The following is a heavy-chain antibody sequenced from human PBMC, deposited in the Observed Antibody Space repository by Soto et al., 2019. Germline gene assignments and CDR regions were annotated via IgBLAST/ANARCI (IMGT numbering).Heavy chain of an antibody. CDR1: GGSFSGYY. V-gene: IGHV4-34*01. D-gene: IGHD3-22*01. Sequence: NPSETLSLTCAVYGGSFSGYYWSWIRQPPGKGLEWIGEINHSGSTNYNPSLKSRVTISVDTSKNQFSLRLSSVTAADTAVYYCAPGYDSSGYYYWNFDYWGQGTLVTVSS. J-gene: IGHJ4*02. CDR2: INHSGST. CDR3: APGYDSSGYYYWNFDY.